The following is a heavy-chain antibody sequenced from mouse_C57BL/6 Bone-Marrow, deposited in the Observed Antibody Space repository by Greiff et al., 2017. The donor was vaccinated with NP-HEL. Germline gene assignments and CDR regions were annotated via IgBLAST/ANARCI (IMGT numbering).Heavy chain of an antibody. J-gene: IGHJ3*01. CDR2: FYPGSGSI. CDR1: GYTFTEYT. CDR3: ARHEGRFTTVVAKNAWFAY. V-gene: IGHV1-62-2*01. D-gene: IGHD1-1*01. Sequence: VQLQQSGAELVKPGASVKLSCKASGYTFTEYTIHWVKQRSGQGLEWIGWFYPGSGSIKYNEKFKDKATLTADKSSSTVYMELSRLTSEDSAVYFCARHEGRFTTVVAKNAWFAYWGQGTLVTVSA.